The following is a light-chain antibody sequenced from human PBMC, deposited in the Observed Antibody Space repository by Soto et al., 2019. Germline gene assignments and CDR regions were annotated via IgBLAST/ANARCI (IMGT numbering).Light chain of an antibody. Sequence: EIVLTQSPGTLSLSPGERATLSCRASQRVSSSYLAWYQQKPGQAPRLLIYGASSRATGIPDRFSGSGSGTDFNLTISRREPEDFAVYYCQQYGSSPLTFGGGTKVEIK. CDR1: QRVSSSY. J-gene: IGKJ4*01. CDR3: QQYGSSPLT. CDR2: GAS. V-gene: IGKV3-20*01.